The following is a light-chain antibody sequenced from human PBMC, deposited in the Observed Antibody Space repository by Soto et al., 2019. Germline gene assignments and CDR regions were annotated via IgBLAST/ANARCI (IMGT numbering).Light chain of an antibody. V-gene: IGKV3-11*01. J-gene: IGKJ4*01. Sequence: EIVLTQSRVTLSLSPGERATLSCRASQSVSSYLAWYQQKPGQAPRLLIYDASNRATGIPARFSGSGSETDFTLTISSLEPEDFAVYYCQQRGNWPFGGGTRVEI. CDR2: DAS. CDR3: QQRGNWP. CDR1: QSVSSY.